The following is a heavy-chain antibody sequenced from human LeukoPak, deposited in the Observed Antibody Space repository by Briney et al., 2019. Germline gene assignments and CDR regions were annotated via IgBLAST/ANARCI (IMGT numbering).Heavy chain of an antibody. D-gene: IGHD1-1*01. CDR1: GGSISSYY. V-gene: IGHV4-59*01. Sequence: SETLSLTCTVSGGSISSYYWSWIRQPPGKGLEWIGYIHYSGSTNYNPSLKSRVTISVDTSKNQFSLKLSSVTAADTAVYYCARDRREAPERPNWFDPWGQGTLVTVSS. J-gene: IGHJ5*02. CDR3: ARDRREAPERPNWFDP. CDR2: IHYSGST.